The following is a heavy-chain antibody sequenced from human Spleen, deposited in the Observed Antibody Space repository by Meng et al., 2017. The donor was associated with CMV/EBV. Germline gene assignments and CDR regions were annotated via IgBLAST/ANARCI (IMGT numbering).Heavy chain of an antibody. D-gene: IGHD3-3*01. CDR3: ARDAGGLKTIFGMADH. CDR2: ILYDGSGT. V-gene: IGHV3-30*04. J-gene: IGHJ4*02. Sequence: SCAASGFTFSSHAMHWVRQAPRKGLECVAFILYDGSGTYYADSVRGRFTISRDNSKNTLYLQMNSLRVDDTGVYYCARDAGGLKTIFGMADHWGQGTMVTVSS. CDR1: GFTFSSHA.